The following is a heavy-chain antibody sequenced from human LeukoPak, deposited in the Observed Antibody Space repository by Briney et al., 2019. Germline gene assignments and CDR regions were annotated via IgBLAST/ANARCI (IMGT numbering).Heavy chain of an antibody. Sequence: PGGSLRLSCAASGFTFSSYAMHWVRQAPGKGLEWVAVISYDGSNKYYADSVKGRFTISRDNSKNTLYLQMNSLRAEDTAVYYCARAIRVRGVIPIDYWGQGTLVTVSS. CDR2: ISYDGSNK. CDR1: GFTFSSYA. J-gene: IGHJ4*02. D-gene: IGHD3-10*01. CDR3: ARAIRVRGVIPIDY. V-gene: IGHV3-30-3*01.